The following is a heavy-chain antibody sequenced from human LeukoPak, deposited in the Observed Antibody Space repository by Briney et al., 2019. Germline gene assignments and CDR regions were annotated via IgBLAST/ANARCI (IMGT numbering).Heavy chain of an antibody. CDR2: IYDSGST. D-gene: IGHD3-10*01. CDR1: GVPISSYY. Sequence: SETLSLTCTVSGVPISSYYWSWIRQPPGKGLEWIGHIYDSGSTNYNPSLKSRVTMSLDTSKSQFSLKLSSVTAADTAVYYCAREGYYGSGNLDYWGQGTLVTASS. J-gene: IGHJ4*02. CDR3: AREGYYGSGNLDY. V-gene: IGHV4-59*01.